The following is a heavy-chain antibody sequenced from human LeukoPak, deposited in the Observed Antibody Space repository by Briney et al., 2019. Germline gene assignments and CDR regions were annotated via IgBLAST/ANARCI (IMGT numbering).Heavy chain of an antibody. D-gene: IGHD6-19*01. Sequence: GRSLRLSCAASGFTFSSYAMHWVRQAPGKGLEWVSVISYDGSNKYYADSVKGRFTISRDNSKNTLYLQMNSLRAEDTAVYYCARDTHLPMAGTFRYYLFGMDVWGKGTTVSVSS. V-gene: IGHV3-30*04. J-gene: IGHJ6*01. CDR3: ARDTHLPMAGTFRYYLFGMDV. CDR2: ISYDGSNK. CDR1: GFTFSSYA.